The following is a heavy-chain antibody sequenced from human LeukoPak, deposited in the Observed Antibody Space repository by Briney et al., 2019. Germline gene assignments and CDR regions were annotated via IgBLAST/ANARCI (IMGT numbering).Heavy chain of an antibody. J-gene: IGHJ6*03. CDR2: IYSSGTT. CDR1: GGSISTYS. D-gene: IGHD6-25*01. V-gene: IGHV4-4*07. Sequence: PSETLSLTCTISGGSISTYSWAWIRQTAGQGLEWIGRIYSSGTTNYNPSLKSRVSMSLDTSKNQFSLKVNSVTAADTAVYYCARGAGSDYYYYMDVWGKGTTVTVSS. CDR3: ARGAGSDYYYYMDV.